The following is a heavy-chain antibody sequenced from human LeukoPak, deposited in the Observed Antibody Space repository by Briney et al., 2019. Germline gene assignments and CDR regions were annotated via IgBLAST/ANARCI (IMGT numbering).Heavy chain of an antibody. D-gene: IGHD2-15*01. J-gene: IGHJ5*02. CDR3: ARGCRGSSGGSCYQWFDP. Sequence: SETLSLTCAVYGGSFSSYYWSWIRQPPGKGLEWIGYIYYSGSTNYNPSLKSRVTISVDTSKNQFSLKLSSVTAADTAVYYCARGCRGSSGGSCYQWFDPWGQGTLVTVSS. CDR1: GGSFSSYY. CDR2: IYYSGST. V-gene: IGHV4-59*08.